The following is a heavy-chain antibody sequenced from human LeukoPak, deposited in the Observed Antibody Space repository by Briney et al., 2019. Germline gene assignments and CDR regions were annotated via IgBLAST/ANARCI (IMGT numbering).Heavy chain of an antibody. CDR2: ISTAGSST. CDR1: GFTFSSYW. D-gene: IGHD2-15*01. Sequence: GGSLRLSCAASGFTFSSYWMHWVRQGPGKGLVWVSRISTAGSSTDYADSVKGRFTISRENAKHTLYLQMNSLRAEDTAVYYCARTRTLPIAGLFDTWGQGSLVTVSS. V-gene: IGHV3-74*01. J-gene: IGHJ5*02. CDR3: ARTRTLPIAGLFDT.